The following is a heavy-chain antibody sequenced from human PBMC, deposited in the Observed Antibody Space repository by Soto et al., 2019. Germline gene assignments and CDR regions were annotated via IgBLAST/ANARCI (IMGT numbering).Heavy chain of an antibody. CDR3: ARGEQYSGRIFDY. CDR1: GDSVSSNSDG. CDR2: PYYRSKWYY. D-gene: IGHD1-26*01. V-gene: IGHV6-1*01. J-gene: IGHJ4*01. Sequence: WQTLALTCATTGDSVSSNSDGWSWVRQSPSSGLEWLGSPYYRSKWYYEYAVSVRGRITINPDTPKNQYSLQLNSVTPEDRVVYLCARGEQYSGRIFDYWGQGTLVTVSS.